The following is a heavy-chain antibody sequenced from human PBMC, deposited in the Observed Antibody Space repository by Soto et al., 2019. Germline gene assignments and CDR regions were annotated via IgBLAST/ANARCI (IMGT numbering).Heavy chain of an antibody. J-gene: IGHJ4*02. V-gene: IGHV1-2*04. CDR3: ARDWYAGIAAAGMGYYFDY. D-gene: IGHD6-13*01. Sequence: ASVKVSCKASGYTFTGYYMHWVRQAPGQGLEWMGWINPNSGGTNYAQKFQGWVTMTRDTSISTAYMELSRLRSDDTAVYYCARDWYAGIAAAGMGYYFDYWGQGTLVTVPQ. CDR2: INPNSGGT. CDR1: GYTFTGYY.